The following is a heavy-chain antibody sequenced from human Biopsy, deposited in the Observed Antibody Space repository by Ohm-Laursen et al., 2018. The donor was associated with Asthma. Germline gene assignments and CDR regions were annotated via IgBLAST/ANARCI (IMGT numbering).Heavy chain of an antibody. CDR3: ARGLDYSGRSGSDY. J-gene: IGHJ4*02. D-gene: IGHD3-10*01. CDR1: GFMFRSFG. Sequence: SLRLSCSASGFMFRSFGMHWVRQAPGKGLEWVALMSYDGSIKDYADSVKGRFTISRDNSMNTLYLHMNSLRVEDTAVYYCARGLDYSGRSGSDYWGQGTLVTVSS. CDR2: MSYDGSIK. V-gene: IGHV3-30*03.